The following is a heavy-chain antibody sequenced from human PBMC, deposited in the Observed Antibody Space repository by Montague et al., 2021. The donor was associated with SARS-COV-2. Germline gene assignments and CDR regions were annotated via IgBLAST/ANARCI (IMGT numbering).Heavy chain of an antibody. CDR2: TYYRSKWYN. CDR1: GDSVSSNSAA. D-gene: IGHD3-10*01. V-gene: IGHV6-1*01. Sequence: CAISGDSVSSNSAAWNWIRQSPSRGLEWLGRTYYRSKWYNDYAVSVKSRITINPDTSKNQFSLQLNSVTPGDTAVYYCARGGWGAPGTGRLFDYWGQGTLVTVSS. J-gene: IGHJ4*02. CDR3: ARGGWGAPGTGRLFDY.